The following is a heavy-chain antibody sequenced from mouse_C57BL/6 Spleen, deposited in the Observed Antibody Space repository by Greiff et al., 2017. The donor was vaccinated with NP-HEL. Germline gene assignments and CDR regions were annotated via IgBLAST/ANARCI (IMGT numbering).Heavy chain of an antibody. Sequence: EVQLQESGPGLVKPSQSLSLTCSVTGYSITSGYYWNWIRQFPGNKLEWMGYISYDGSNNYNPSLKNRISITRDTSKNQFFLKLNSVTTEDTATYYCARRYAMDYWGQGTSVTVSS. CDR1: GYSITSGYY. J-gene: IGHJ4*01. V-gene: IGHV3-6*01. CDR3: ARRYAMDY. CDR2: ISYDGSN.